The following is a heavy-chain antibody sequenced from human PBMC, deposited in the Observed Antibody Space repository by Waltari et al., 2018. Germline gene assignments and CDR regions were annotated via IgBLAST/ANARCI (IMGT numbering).Heavy chain of an antibody. CDR3: ARRYSSGRGGDAFDI. CDR2: INPNSGGT. Sequence: QVQLVQSGAEVKKPGASVKVSCKASGYTFTGYYMHWVRQAPGQGLEWMGRINPNSGGTNYAQKFQGRVTMTRDTSISTAYMELSRLRSDDTAVYYCARRYSSGRGGDAFDIWGQGTMVTVSS. CDR1: GYTFTGYY. V-gene: IGHV1-2*06. D-gene: IGHD6-19*01. J-gene: IGHJ3*02.